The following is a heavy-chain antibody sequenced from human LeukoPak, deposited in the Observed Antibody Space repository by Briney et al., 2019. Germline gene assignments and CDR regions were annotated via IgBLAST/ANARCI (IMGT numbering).Heavy chain of an antibody. CDR1: GFGFSAYA. CDR3: TRSGDGAFDN. J-gene: IGHJ3*02. CDR2: ISYNSDTT. Sequence: GGSLRLSCAASGFGFSAYAMNWVRHTPGKGLEWVSYISYNSDTTHYADSVKGRFTISRDNARNSLYLQMNSLRAEDTAVYYCTRSGDGAFDNWGPGTMVTVSS. V-gene: IGHV3-48*04. D-gene: IGHD3-10*01.